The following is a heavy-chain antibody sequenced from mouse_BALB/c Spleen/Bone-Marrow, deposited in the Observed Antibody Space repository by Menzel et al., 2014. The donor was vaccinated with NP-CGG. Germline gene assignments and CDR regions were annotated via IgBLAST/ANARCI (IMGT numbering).Heavy chain of an antibody. CDR1: GFDFSRYW. V-gene: IGHV4-1*02. Sequence: EVQLQQSGGGLVQPGGSLKLSCAASGFDFSRYWMSWVRQAPGKGLEWIGEINPNSRTINYTPSLKDKFIISRDNAKNTLYLQMSKVRSEDTALYYCALLGNYGYFDVWGAGTTVTVSS. CDR3: ALLGNYGYFDV. D-gene: IGHD2-1*01. CDR2: INPNSRTI. J-gene: IGHJ1*01.